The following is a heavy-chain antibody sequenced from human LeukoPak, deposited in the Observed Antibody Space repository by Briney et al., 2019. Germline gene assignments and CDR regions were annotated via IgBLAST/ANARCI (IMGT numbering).Heavy chain of an antibody. CDR1: GFTFSSYS. Sequence: GGSLRLSCAASGFTFSSYSMNWVRQAPGKGLEWVSSISSSSSYIYYADSVKGRFTISRDNSKNTLYLQMNSLRAEDTAVYYCARGSRVATGYGMDVWGQGTTVTVSS. D-gene: IGHD5-12*01. V-gene: IGHV3-21*04. CDR3: ARGSRVATGYGMDV. CDR2: ISSSSSYI. J-gene: IGHJ6*02.